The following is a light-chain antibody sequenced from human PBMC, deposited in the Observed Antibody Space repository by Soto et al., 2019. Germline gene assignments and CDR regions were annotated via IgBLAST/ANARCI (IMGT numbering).Light chain of an antibody. Sequence: EIVLTQSPAKLSLSPGDRATLSCRASQSVSNSLAWYQQKPGQAPRLLIHDASERAAGIPARFSGSGSGTDFTLTISSLEPEDFAVYFCQRETFGQGTKVEI. CDR2: DAS. CDR1: QSVSNS. V-gene: IGKV3-11*01. J-gene: IGKJ1*01. CDR3: QRET.